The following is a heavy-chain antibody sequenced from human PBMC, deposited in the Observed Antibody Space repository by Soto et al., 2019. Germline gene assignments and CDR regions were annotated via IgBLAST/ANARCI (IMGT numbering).Heavy chain of an antibody. CDR2: IYHSGST. CDR1: GDSISSSNW. CDR3: ASRGSTMASSLY. J-gene: IGHJ4*02. D-gene: IGHD5-12*01. V-gene: IGHV4-4*02. Sequence: SETLSLTCAVSGDSISSSNWWSWVRQPPGKGLEWIGEIYHSGSTNYNPSLKSRVAISVDKSKNQFSLKLSSVTAADTAVYYCASRGSTMASSLYWGQGTLVTVSS.